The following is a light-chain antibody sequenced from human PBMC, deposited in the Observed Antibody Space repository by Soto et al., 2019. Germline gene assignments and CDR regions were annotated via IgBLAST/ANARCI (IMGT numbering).Light chain of an antibody. V-gene: IGKV1-27*01. CDR3: QNYNSAAQLT. Sequence: DIQMTQSPSSLSASVGDRVTITCRASQGISNYLAWYQQKPGKVPKLLIYTASTLQSGVPSRFSASGPGTDFTLTISSLLPEDVATYYCQNYNSAAQLTFGGGTKVEIK. CDR1: QGISNY. J-gene: IGKJ4*01. CDR2: TAS.